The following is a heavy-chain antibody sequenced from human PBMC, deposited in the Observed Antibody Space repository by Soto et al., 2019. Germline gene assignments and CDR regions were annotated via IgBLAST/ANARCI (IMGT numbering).Heavy chain of an antibody. J-gene: IGHJ4*02. Sequence: GASLKVSCKASGYTFTGHYIHWVRQAPEQGPEWMGEIGPESGATRYAQKFQGRVTMTRDTSITTVYMELNNLSPDDTAVYYCGRGRSGQIVVFYWGQGTPVTVSS. CDR2: IGPESGAT. CDR1: GYTFTGHY. D-gene: IGHD1-26*01. V-gene: IGHV1-2*02. CDR3: GRGRSGQIVVFY.